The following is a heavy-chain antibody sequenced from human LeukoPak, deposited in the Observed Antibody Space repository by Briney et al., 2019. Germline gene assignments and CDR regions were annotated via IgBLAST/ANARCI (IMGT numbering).Heavy chain of an antibody. D-gene: IGHD4-23*01. J-gene: IGHJ4*02. CDR2: VFYSGST. CDR3: AREDYGGNSGI. V-gene: IGHV4-59*01. CDR1: GGSISSYY. Sequence: SETLSLTCTVSGGSISSYYWSWIRQPPGKGLEWIGYVFYSGSTKYNPSLKSRVAISVDTSKNQFSLKLSSVTAADTAVYYCAREDYGGNSGIWGQGTLVTVSS.